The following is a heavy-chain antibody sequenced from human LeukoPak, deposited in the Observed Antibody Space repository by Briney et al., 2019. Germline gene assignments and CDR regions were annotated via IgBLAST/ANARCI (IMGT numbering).Heavy chain of an antibody. CDR2: FYTTGTT. J-gene: IGHJ6*04. CDR1: GGSVSSGRYY. V-gene: IGHV4-61*02. Sequence: PSQTLSLTCSVSGGSVSSGRYYWTWIRQPAGKGLEWIGRFYTTGTTNYNPSLESRVAISIDTSKNQFSLKLSSVTAADTAVYYCARETTLGPTSRMDVWGKGTTVTVSS. D-gene: IGHD1-26*01. CDR3: ARETTLGPTSRMDV.